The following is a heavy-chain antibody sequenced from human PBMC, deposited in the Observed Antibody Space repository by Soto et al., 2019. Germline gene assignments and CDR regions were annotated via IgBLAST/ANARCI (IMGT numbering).Heavy chain of an antibody. CDR3: AKGTLRYWYFGL. Sequence: EVQLLESGGESIQPGGSLRLSCAASGFTFSSYAMSWVRQAPGKGLEWVSSVTDTGGRTHYADSVKGRFTISRDNSKSTLYLQMNSLGAEDTAVYYCAKGTLRYWYFGLWGRGTLVTVSS. D-gene: IGHD4-17*01. CDR1: GFTFSSYA. J-gene: IGHJ2*01. CDR2: VTDTGGRT. V-gene: IGHV3-23*01.